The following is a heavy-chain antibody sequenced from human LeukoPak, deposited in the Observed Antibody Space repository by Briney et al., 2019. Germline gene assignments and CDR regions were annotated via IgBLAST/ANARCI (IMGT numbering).Heavy chain of an antibody. V-gene: IGHV3-23*01. CDR2: ISGFGGNT. Sequence: GGSLRLSCAASGFTFKSYAMSWIRQARGKGLEWVSGISGFGGNTFYPDSARGRFTISRDNSKNTLYLQMNSLRNEDSAVYYCARDQEGSGAYPHFHSWGQGTLVTVSS. CDR1: GFTFKSYA. CDR3: ARDQEGSGAYPHFHS. D-gene: IGHD3-10*01. J-gene: IGHJ4*02.